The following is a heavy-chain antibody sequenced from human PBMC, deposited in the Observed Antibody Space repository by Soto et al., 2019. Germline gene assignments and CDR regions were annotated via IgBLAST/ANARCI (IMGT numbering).Heavy chain of an antibody. CDR1: GYTFSDHY. CDR3: AREPKSTTTSAGISRGHCWFDP. Sequence: QVHLVQSGAEVKKPGASVKVSCKASGYTFSDHYIHWLRQAPGHGLEWMGWINPKTGDTNFVQRLHGWVTMTRDTSVNTVYMELRSLKSDDTAVYYCAREPKSTTTSAGISRGHCWFDPWGQGTQVTVST. V-gene: IGHV1-2*04. CDR2: INPKTGDT. D-gene: IGHD2-2*01. J-gene: IGHJ5*02.